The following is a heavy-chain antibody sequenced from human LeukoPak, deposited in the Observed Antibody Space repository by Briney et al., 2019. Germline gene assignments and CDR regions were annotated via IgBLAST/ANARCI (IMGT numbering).Heavy chain of an antibody. J-gene: IGHJ4*02. CDR2: MNPNSGNT. CDR1: GYTFTSYG. V-gene: IGHV1-8*03. CDR3: ARSLAAQYYFDY. D-gene: IGHD6-6*01. Sequence: ASVKVSCKASGYTFTSYGINWVRQATGQGLEWMGWMNPNSGNTGYAQKFQGRVTITRNTSISTAYMELSSLRSEDTAVYYCARSLAAQYYFDYWGQGTLVTVSS.